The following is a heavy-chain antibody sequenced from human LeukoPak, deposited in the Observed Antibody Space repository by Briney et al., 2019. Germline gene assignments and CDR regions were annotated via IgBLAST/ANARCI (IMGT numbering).Heavy chain of an antibody. CDR3: AKARVGLYYFDY. CDR1: GFTFSSYG. Sequence: GGTLRLSCAASGFTFSSYGMSWVRQAPGKGLEWVSGISWNSGSIGYADSVKGRFTISRDNAKNSLYLQMNSLRAEDTALYYCAKARVGLYYFDYWGQGTLVTVSS. J-gene: IGHJ4*02. CDR2: ISWNSGSI. V-gene: IGHV3-9*01. D-gene: IGHD2-2*01.